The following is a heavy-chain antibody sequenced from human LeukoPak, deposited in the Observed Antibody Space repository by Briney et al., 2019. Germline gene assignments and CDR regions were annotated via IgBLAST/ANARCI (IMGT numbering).Heavy chain of an antibody. D-gene: IGHD3-9*01. Sequence: ASVKVSCKASGYTFPSYDIHWVRPATAQGLEGMEWINPNSGNTRYAQKLQGRVTMTRNTSISTAYMELCSLRSEDTAVYYCARARYFDWLLGREPTHFDYWGQGTLVTVSS. V-gene: IGHV1-8*01. J-gene: IGHJ4*02. CDR3: ARARYFDWLLGREPTHFDY. CDR2: INPNSGNT. CDR1: GYTFPSYD.